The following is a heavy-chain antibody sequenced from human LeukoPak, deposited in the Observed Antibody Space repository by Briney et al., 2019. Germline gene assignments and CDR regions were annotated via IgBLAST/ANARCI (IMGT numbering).Heavy chain of an antibody. CDR3: AKDRSGEYTWDY. CDR2: ISYGGSVK. V-gene: IGHV3-30*18. J-gene: IGHJ4*02. CDR1: GFTVSSNY. D-gene: IGHD4-17*01. Sequence: GGSLRLSCAASGFTVSSNYMSWVRQAPGKGLEWVAFISYGGSVKYYIDSVKGRFTISRDNSKNTMYLEMNSLRGEDTAVYYCAKDRSGEYTWDYWGQGTLVTVSS.